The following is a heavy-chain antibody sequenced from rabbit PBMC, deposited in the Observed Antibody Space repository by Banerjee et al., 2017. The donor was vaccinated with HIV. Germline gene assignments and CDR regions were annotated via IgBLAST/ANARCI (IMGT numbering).Heavy chain of an antibody. Sequence: QEQLEESGGDLVKPGASLTLTCTASGFTLSSYWMCWVRQAPGKGLEWIACINIGGSGTIVYASWAKGRFTISKTSSTTVTLQMTSLTAADTATYFCARTGSGYWSNGLDLWGPGTLVTVS. CDR3: ARTGSGYWSNGLDL. CDR1: GFTLSSYW. CDR2: INIGGSGTI. D-gene: IGHD1-1*01. V-gene: IGHV1S45*01. J-gene: IGHJ6*01.